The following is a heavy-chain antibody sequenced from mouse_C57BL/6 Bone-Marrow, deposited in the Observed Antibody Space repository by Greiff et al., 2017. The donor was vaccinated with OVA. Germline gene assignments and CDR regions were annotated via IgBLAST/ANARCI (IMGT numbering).Heavy chain of an antibody. J-gene: IGHJ4*01. Sequence: EVNLEESGGGLVKPGGSLKLSCAASGFTFSSYAMSWVRQTPEQRLEWVATISDGGSYTYYPDNVKGRFTMSRDNAKNNLYLQMSHLKSEDTAMYYCAKGSSMDYWGQGTSVTVSS. V-gene: IGHV5-4*03. CDR2: ISDGGSYT. D-gene: IGHD1-1*01. CDR3: AKGSSMDY. CDR1: GFTFSSYA.